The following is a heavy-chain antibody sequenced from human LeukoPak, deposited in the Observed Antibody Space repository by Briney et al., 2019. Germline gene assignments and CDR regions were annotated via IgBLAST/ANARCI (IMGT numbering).Heavy chain of an antibody. D-gene: IGHD3-10*01. CDR2: INPSGGST. J-gene: IGHJ4*02. CDR3: ARGPNGSGSYYFFDY. Sequence: ASVKVSCKASGYTFTSYYMHWVRQAPGQGLEWMGIINPSGGSTSYAQKFQGRVTMTRDTSTSTVYMELSSLRSEDTAVYYYARGPNGSGSYYFFDYWGQGTLVTVSS. V-gene: IGHV1-46*01. CDR1: GYTFTSYY.